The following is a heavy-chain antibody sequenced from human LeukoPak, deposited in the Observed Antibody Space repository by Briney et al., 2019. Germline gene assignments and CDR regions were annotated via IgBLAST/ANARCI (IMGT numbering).Heavy chain of an antibody. CDR2: INPNSGGT. D-gene: IGHD6-6*01. CDR3: ARAGSITARHFDY. J-gene: IGHJ4*02. Sequence: ASVKVSCKASGYTFTGYYMHWVRQAPGQGLEWMGWINPNSGGTNYAQKFQGRVTMTRDTSISTAYMELSRLRSDDTAVYYCARAGSITARHFDYWGQGTLVTVSS. CDR1: GYTFTGYY. V-gene: IGHV1-2*02.